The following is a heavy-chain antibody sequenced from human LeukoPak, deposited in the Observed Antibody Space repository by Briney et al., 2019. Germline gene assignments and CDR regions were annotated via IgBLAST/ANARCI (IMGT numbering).Heavy chain of an antibody. CDR1: GFTLSSYE. V-gene: IGHV3-48*03. CDR3: ARDRDVNYKDASGFQY. J-gene: IGHJ1*01. CDR2: ISGSGNTI. D-gene: IGHD3-10*01. Sequence: PGGSLRLSCAASGFTLSSYEINWVRQAPGKGLEWVSYISGSGNTIYYADSVKGRFTISRDNGKSSVYLQMNSLRADDTAVYYCARDRDVNYKDASGFQYWGQGTLVTVSS.